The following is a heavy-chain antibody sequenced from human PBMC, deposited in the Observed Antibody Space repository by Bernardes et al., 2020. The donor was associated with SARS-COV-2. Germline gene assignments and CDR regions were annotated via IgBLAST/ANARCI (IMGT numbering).Heavy chain of an antibody. J-gene: IGHJ4*02. CDR3: TTADNNWYVTY. Sequence: GGSLRLSCAASGFTFSNAWMNWVRQAPGKGLEWVGRIKSKTAGGTTDYTAPARGRFTISRDDSKNTLYLQMDSLKNEDTAVYYCTTADNNWYVTYWGQGTLVTVSS. CDR1: GFTFSNAW. D-gene: IGHD1-1*01. V-gene: IGHV3-15*01. CDR2: IKSKTAGGTT.